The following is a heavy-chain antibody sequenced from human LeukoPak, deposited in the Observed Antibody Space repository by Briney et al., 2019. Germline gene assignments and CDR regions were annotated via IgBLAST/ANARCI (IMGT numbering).Heavy chain of an antibody. CDR2: ISWNSGSI. V-gene: IGHV3-9*01. D-gene: IGHD3-10*01. CDR1: GFTFDDYA. CDR3: ASSLGELILGYFGY. Sequence: GGSLRLSCAVYGFTFDDYAMHWVRLAPGKGLEWVAGISWNSGSIGYADSVKGRFTISRDNAKNSLYLQMNSLRAEDTALYYCASSLGELILGYFGYWGQGALVTVSS. J-gene: IGHJ4*02.